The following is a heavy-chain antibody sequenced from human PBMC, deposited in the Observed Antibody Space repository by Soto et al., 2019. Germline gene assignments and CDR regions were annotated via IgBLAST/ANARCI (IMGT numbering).Heavy chain of an antibody. Sequence: QVQLQESGPGLVKPSQTLSLTCTVSGGSISSGGYYWTWIRQHPGKGLEWIGYIYYSAKTYYNPSLKSRVTIAVDTSKNQFSLKLSSVTAADTAVYYCARAPLISIFFAYGMDVWGQGTTVTVSS. CDR2: IYYSAKT. J-gene: IGHJ6*02. D-gene: IGHD3-3*02. V-gene: IGHV4-31*03. CDR3: ARAPLISIFFAYGMDV. CDR1: GGSISSGGYY.